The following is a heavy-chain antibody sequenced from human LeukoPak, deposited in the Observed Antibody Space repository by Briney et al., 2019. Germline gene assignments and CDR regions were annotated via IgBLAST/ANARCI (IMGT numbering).Heavy chain of an antibody. D-gene: IGHD6-13*01. CDR2: IKQDDSEK. CDR3: AGAVAAGDVGLDY. J-gene: IGHJ4*02. Sequence: GGSLRLSCAASGFTFRIYWMSWVRQAPGKGLEWVATIKQDDSEKFYVDSVKGRFTVSRDNAKNSLYLQMNSLRGEDTAVYYCAGAVAAGDVGLDYWGQGALVTVSS. V-gene: IGHV3-7*01. CDR1: GFTFRIYW.